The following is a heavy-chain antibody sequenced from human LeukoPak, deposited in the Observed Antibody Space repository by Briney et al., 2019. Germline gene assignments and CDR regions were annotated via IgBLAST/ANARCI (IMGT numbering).Heavy chain of an antibody. CDR1: GFTFSDYY. Sequence: GGSLRLSCAASGFTFSDYYMSWVRQAPGKGLEWVAFIRYDGSNKYYADSVKGRFTISRDNAKNTLYLQMNSLRAEDTAVYYCARPMDDILTGYFPPYFDYWGQGTLVTVSS. D-gene: IGHD3-9*01. CDR2: IRYDGSNK. J-gene: IGHJ4*02. CDR3: ARPMDDILTGYFPPYFDY. V-gene: IGHV3-33*08.